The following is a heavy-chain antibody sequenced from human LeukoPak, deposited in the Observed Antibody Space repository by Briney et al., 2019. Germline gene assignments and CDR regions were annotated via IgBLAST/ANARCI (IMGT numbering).Heavy chain of an antibody. Sequence: SETLSLTCAVSGGSIGNSVYSLSWVRQPPGKGLEWIGYIHLSGSTFYNPSLMSRVTISMDRSKNQYSLKLSSVTAADTAVYYCARASYYRGSGSYFNPWFDPWGQGTLVTVSS. V-gene: IGHV4-30-2*01. CDR1: GGSIGNSVYS. CDR3: ARASYYRGSGSYFNPWFDP. J-gene: IGHJ5*02. D-gene: IGHD3-10*01. CDR2: IHLSGST.